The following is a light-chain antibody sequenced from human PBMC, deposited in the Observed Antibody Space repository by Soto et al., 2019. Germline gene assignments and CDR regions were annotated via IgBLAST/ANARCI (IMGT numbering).Light chain of an antibody. CDR2: GAS. CDR1: QSVSSN. Sequence: EIVMTQSPATLSVSPGERATLSCRASQSVSSNLAWYQQKPGQAHRLLIYGASTRATGIPARFSGSGSGTEFTLTISSLQSEDFAVYYGQQYNNWPTITFGQGTRVEIK. J-gene: IGKJ5*01. V-gene: IGKV3-15*01. CDR3: QQYNNWPTIT.